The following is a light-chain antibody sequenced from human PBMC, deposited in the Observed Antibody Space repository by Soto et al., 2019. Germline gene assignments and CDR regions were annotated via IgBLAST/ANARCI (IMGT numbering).Light chain of an antibody. J-gene: IGKJ4*01. CDR1: QSLLHSDGYNY. CDR3: MQALQAPLT. V-gene: IGKV2-28*01. CDR2: LGS. Sequence: DVVMTQSPLSLPVTPGEPASISCRSSQSLLHSDGYNYLDWFLQRPGQSPQVLIYLGSNRAPGVPDRFSGSGSGKDFTQKISRVEAEDVGVYYCMQALQAPLTFGGGTKVEIK.